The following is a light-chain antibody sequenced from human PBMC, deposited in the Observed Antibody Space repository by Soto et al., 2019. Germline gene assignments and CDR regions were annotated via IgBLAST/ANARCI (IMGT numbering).Light chain of an antibody. Sequence: QCLLTQEPSLTVSPGGTFTLTCGSSTGAVTNGHYPYWFRQKPGQAPRTLIYDTTNRHSWTPARFSGSLLGGKAALTLSGAQPEDEAEYYCLLSYNGPSVFGTGTKVTVL. CDR3: LLSYNGPSV. CDR1: TGAVTNGHY. CDR2: DTT. J-gene: IGLJ1*01. V-gene: IGLV7-46*01.